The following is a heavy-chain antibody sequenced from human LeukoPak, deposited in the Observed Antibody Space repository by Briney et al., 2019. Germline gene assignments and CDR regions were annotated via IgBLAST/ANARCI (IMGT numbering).Heavy chain of an antibody. D-gene: IGHD2-2*01. V-gene: IGHV1-69*02. CDR2: IIPILGIA. CDR3: ARSLYCSSTSCYYYYGMDV. CDR1: GGTFSSYT. Sequence: SVKVSCKASGGTFSSYTISWVRQAPGQGLEWMGRIIPILGIANYAQKFQGRVTITADKSTSTAYMELSSLRSEDTAVYYCARSLYCSSTSCYYYYGMDVWGQGTTVTVSS. J-gene: IGHJ6*02.